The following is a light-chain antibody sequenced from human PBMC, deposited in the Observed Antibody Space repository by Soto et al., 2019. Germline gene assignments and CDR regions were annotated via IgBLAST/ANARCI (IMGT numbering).Light chain of an antibody. CDR1: QYVSSTY. CDR2: DVS. J-gene: IGKJ2*01. CDR3: QQYGSSPPMYT. V-gene: IGKV3-20*01. Sequence: EIVLTQSPGTLSLSPGEGATLSCRASQYVSSTYLAWYQQKPGQAPRLLIYDVSSRATGIPDRFSGSRSGTDFTLTISRLEPEDFAVYYCQQYGSSPPMYTFGQGTKLEIK.